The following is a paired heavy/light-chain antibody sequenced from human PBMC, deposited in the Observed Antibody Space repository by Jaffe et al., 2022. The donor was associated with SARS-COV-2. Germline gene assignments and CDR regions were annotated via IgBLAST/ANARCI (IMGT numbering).Heavy chain of an antibody. CDR2: ISSDGNNK. D-gene: IGHD2-2*02. CDR1: GFTFSSYA. CDR3: ATEAGVCSSSTCYKFSEY. J-gene: IGHJ4*01. V-gene: IGHV3-30*04. Sequence: QVQLVESGGGVVQPGRSQRLSCAASGFTFSSYAMHWVRQAPGKGLECVAVISSDGNNKYYADSVKGRFTISRDNSKNTLYLQMNSLRAEDTAVYYCATEAGVCSSSTCYKFSEYWGHGTLVTVSS.
Light chain of an antibody. CDR2: DAS. V-gene: IGKV3D-15*01. J-gene: IGKJ4*01. CDR3: QQYNNWFT. CDR1: QSVRSN. Sequence: EIVMTQSPATLSVSPGERATLSCRASQSVRSNLAWYQQKPGQAPRLLIYDASTRATGIPARFSGSGSGTEFTLTISSLQSEDFAVYYCQQYNNWFTFGGGTKVEIK.